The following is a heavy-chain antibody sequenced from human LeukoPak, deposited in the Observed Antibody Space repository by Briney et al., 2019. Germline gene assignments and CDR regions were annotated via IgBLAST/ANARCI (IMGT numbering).Heavy chain of an antibody. V-gene: IGHV4-34*12. J-gene: IGHJ5*02. CDR3: ARQFYYDGSGHNWFNP. CDR2: IIHSGST. Sequence: SETLSLTCAVYGGSFSGYYWSWIRQPPGKGLEWIGEIIHSGSTNYNPSLKSRVTVSVDTSKNQFSLKLSSVTAADTAVYYCARQFYYDGSGHNWFNPWGQGTLVTVSS. CDR1: GGSFSGYY. D-gene: IGHD3-22*01.